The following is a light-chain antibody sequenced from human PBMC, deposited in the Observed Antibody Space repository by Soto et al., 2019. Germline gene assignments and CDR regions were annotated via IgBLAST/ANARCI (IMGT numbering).Light chain of an antibody. CDR3: QQYAGYSRA. J-gene: IGKJ1*01. Sequence: DIELTQSPSTLSSSAGETGTVTCRASQNLGTVYLAWFQQKSGQAPRLLIYSASRWPTGIPDRFTGSGSGTNSTLTITRVEPEDFAVYFCQQYAGYSRAFGQGTKVDIK. V-gene: IGKV3-20*01. CDR2: SAS. CDR1: QNLGTVY.